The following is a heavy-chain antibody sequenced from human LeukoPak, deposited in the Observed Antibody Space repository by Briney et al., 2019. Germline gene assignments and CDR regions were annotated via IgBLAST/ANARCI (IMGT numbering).Heavy chain of an antibody. CDR3: ALGYCSSTSCSDYYYGMDV. CDR2: IYYSGST. J-gene: IGHJ6*02. CDR1: GGSVSSGSYY. Sequence: PSETLSLTCTVSGGSVSSGSYYCSWIRQPPGKGLEWIGYIYYSGSTNYNPSLKSRVTISVDTSKNQFSLKLSSVTAADTAVYYCALGYCSSTSCSDYYYGMDVWGQGTTVTVSS. D-gene: IGHD2-2*03. V-gene: IGHV4-61*01.